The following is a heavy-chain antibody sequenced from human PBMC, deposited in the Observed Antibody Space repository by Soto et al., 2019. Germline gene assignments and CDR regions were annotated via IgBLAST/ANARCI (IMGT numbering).Heavy chain of an antibody. CDR2: IYYSGST. CDR1: GGSIRTSTYY. Sequence: KTSETLSLTCIVSGGSIRTSTYYWGWIRQPPGKGLEWIGSIYYSGSTYYNPSLKSRVTISVDTSKNQFSLKLSSVTAADTAVYYCASPSDSSGYYYDYWGQGTLVTVSS. V-gene: IGHV4-39*01. D-gene: IGHD3-22*01. CDR3: ASPSDSSGYYYDY. J-gene: IGHJ4*02.